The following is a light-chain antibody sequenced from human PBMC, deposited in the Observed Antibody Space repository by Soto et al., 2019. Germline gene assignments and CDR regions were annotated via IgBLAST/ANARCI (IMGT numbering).Light chain of an antibody. CDR1: SSDVGGYNY. CDR2: DVS. Sequence: SVLPKPASLSGSPGQSITISCTGTSSDVGGYNYVSWYQQHPGKAPKLMIYDVSNRPSGVSNRFSGSKSGNTASLTISGLQAEDEADYYCSSYTSSSIYVFGTGTKVTVL. J-gene: IGLJ1*01. CDR3: SSYTSSSIYV. V-gene: IGLV2-14*01.